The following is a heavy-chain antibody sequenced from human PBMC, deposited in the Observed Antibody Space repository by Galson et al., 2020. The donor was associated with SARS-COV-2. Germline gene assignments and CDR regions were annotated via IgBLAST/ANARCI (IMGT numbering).Heavy chain of an antibody. Sequence: SQASETLSLTCAVYGGSFSDYYWSWIRQPPGRGLEWIGEVNHRGSTRYNPSLESRVRISLDASKKQFSLKLTSVIAADAAVYFCAKFYGGFTYFDSSGYPLGYFDVWGQGTLVTVSS. V-gene: IGHV4-34*01. CDR1: GGSFSDYY. CDR2: VNHRGST. CDR3: AKFYGGFTYFDSSGYPLGYFDV. J-gene: IGHJ4*02. D-gene: IGHD3-22*01.